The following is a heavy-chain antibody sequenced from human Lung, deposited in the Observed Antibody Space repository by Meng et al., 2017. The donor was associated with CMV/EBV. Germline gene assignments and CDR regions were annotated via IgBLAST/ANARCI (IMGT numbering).Heavy chain of an antibody. CDR1: GFTFSSYA. J-gene: IGHJ6*02. Sequence: SXKISXAASGFTFSSYAMHWVRQAPGKGLEWVAVISYDGSNKYYADSVKGRFTISRDNSKNTLYLQMNSLRAEDTAVYYCARDQQLVLIDYYGMDVWGQGXTVTVSS. CDR2: ISYDGSNK. D-gene: IGHD6-13*01. CDR3: ARDQQLVLIDYYGMDV. V-gene: IGHV3-30*04.